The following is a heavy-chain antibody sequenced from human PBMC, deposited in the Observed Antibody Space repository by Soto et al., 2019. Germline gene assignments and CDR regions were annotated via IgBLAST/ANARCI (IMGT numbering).Heavy chain of an antibody. CDR3: ASQSGGVYFDN. CDR1: GFTFGNFG. Sequence: GGSLRLSCTGSGFTFGNFGLHWGRRAPGKGLEWVAFVTHDGSNEYYADSVKGRFTISRDNSRNTLYLQMNSLRAEDTAVYYCASQSGGVYFDNWGQGT. J-gene: IGHJ4*02. CDR2: VTHDGSNE. D-gene: IGHD3-10*01. V-gene: IGHV3-30*03.